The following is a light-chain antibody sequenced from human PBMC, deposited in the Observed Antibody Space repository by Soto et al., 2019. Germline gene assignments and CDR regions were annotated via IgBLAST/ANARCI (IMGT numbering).Light chain of an antibody. CDR1: SSDFGGYNY. Sequence: QSVLTQPASVSGSPGQSITISCTGTSSDFGGYNYVSWYQHHPGKAPKLLLYEVNNRPSGVSTRFSGSKSGNTASLTISGLQADDEDDYYCNSWGVFGGGTKLTVL. J-gene: IGLJ2*01. CDR3: NSWGV. CDR2: EVN. V-gene: IGLV2-14*01.